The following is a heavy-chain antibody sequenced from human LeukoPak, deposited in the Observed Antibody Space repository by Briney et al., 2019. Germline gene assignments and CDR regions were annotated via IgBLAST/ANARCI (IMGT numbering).Heavy chain of an antibody. Sequence: ASVKVSCKVSGYTLTELSMHWVRQAPGKGLEWMGGFDPEDGETIYAQKFQGRVTMTEDTSTDTAYMELSSLRSEDTAVYYCARGHYGAPYYYYYIDVWGKGTTVTISS. CDR1: GYTLTELS. CDR2: FDPEDGET. D-gene: IGHD4-17*01. CDR3: ARGHYGAPYYYYYIDV. V-gene: IGHV1-24*01. J-gene: IGHJ6*03.